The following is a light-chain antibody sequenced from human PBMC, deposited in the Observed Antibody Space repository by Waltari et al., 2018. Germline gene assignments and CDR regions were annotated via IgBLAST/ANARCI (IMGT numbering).Light chain of an antibody. J-gene: IGKJ2*01. V-gene: IGKV3-20*01. Sequence: EVVLTQSPGTLSLSPGERATLSCRASQRLIKRYVAWYQQKPGQAPTLLIYGASNRAAGIPDRFSGSGSETDFTRTISRLEAEDFGVYYCQQYGSSVMYTFGQGTKLEIK. CDR3: QQYGSSVMYT. CDR2: GAS. CDR1: QRLIKRY.